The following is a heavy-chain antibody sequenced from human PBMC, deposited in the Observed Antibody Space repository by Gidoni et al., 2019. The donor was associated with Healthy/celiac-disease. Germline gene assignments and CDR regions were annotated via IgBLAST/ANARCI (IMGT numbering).Heavy chain of an antibody. J-gene: IGHJ3*02. Sequence: QVQLVESGGGVVQPGRSLRLSCAASGFTFSSYAMHWVRQAPGKGLEWVAVISYDGSNKYYADSVKGRFTISRDNSKNTLYLQMNSLRAEDTAVYYCARDLGAGGDAFDIWGQGTMVTVSS. V-gene: IGHV3-30-3*01. D-gene: IGHD3-16*01. CDR2: ISYDGSNK. CDR3: ARDLGAGGDAFDI. CDR1: GFTFSSYA.